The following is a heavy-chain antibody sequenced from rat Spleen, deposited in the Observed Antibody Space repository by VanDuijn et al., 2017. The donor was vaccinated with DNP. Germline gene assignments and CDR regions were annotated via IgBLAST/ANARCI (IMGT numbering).Heavy chain of an antibody. V-gene: IGHV5-58*01. D-gene: IGHD4-3*01. Sequence: EVQLVETGGGLVQPGRSLKLSCVASGFTFSTYWMFWIRQAPGKGLEWVTSINADGGSTYYPDSVKGRFTISSDNAENTVYLQMNSLRSEDMATYYCVRWNSGHFDYWGQGVMVTVSS. CDR1: GFTFSTYW. J-gene: IGHJ2*01. CDR3: VRWNSGHFDY. CDR2: INADGGST.